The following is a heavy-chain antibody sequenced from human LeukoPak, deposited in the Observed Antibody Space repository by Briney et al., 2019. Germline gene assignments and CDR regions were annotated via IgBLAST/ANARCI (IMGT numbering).Heavy chain of an antibody. D-gene: IGHD6-19*01. J-gene: IGHJ4*02. V-gene: IGHV4-4*07. CDR3: ARAPQWLAYYFDY. CDR2: IYTSGST. CDR1: GGSMSSYY. Sequence: PSETLSLTCTVAGGSMSSYYWSWIRQPAGKGLEWIGRIYTSGSTNYNPSLKSRVTMSVDTSKNQFSLKPSSVTAADTAVYYCARAPQWLAYYFDYWGQGTLVTVSS.